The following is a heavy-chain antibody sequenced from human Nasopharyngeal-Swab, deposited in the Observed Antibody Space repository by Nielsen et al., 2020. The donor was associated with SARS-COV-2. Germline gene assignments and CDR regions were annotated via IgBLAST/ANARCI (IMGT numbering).Heavy chain of an antibody. CDR3: AREDGLDV. CDR1: GFIFSSYT. Sequence: GESLKISCAASGFIFSSYTMNWVRQAPGKGLEWVSSISSAGSYIYYADSVKGRFTISRDNALYLEMKSLRVEDTGVYYSAREDGLDVWGQGTTVTVSS. CDR2: ISSAGSYI. V-gene: IGHV3-21*01. J-gene: IGHJ6*02.